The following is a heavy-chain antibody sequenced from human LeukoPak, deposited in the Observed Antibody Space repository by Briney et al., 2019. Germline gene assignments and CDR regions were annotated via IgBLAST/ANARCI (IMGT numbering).Heavy chain of an antibody. CDR3: AKVSRGPWIQDY. Sequence: GGSLRLSCAASGFTFSSYAMSWVRQAPGKGLEWVSAISGSGGSTYYADSVKGRFTISRDNSKNTLYLQMNSLGAEDTAVYYCAKVSRGPWIQDYWGQGTLVTVSS. J-gene: IGHJ4*02. CDR2: ISGSGGST. CDR1: GFTFSSYA. V-gene: IGHV3-23*01. D-gene: IGHD5-18*01.